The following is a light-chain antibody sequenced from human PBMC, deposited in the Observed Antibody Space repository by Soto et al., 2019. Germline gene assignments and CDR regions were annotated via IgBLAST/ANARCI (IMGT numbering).Light chain of an antibody. V-gene: IGLV2-14*01. Sequence: QSALTQPASVSGSLGQSITISCTGTTRDIAGYNYVSWYQQHPGKAPKLMIYEVSNRPSGVSNRFSGSESGNTASLTISGLQAEDEADYYCSSYTGSSTLYVFGTGTKVTVL. J-gene: IGLJ1*01. CDR2: EVS. CDR3: SSYTGSSTLYV. CDR1: TRDIAGYNY.